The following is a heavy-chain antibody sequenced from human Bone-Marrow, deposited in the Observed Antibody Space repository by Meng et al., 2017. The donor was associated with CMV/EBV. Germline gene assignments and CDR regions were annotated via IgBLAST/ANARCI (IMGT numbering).Heavy chain of an antibody. Sequence: GESLKISCAASGFTFSSYGMHWVRQAPGKGLEWVAFIRYDGSNKYYADSVKGRFTISRDNSKNTLYLQMNSLRAEDTAVYYCAKDSVGAFDIWGQGTMVTVSS. CDR3: AKDSVGAFDI. CDR2: IRYDGSNK. V-gene: IGHV3-30*02. D-gene: IGHD3-10*01. J-gene: IGHJ3*02. CDR1: GFTFSSYG.